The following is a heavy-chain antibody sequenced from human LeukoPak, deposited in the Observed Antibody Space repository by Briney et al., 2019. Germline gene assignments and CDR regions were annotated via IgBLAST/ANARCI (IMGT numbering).Heavy chain of an antibody. J-gene: IGHJ4*02. Sequence: PSETLSLTCAVYGGSLSGYYWSWIRQPPGKGLEWIGEVNHRGSTNYNPSLKSRVTMSVDTSRNQFSLKLSSVTAADTAVYYCARGYDSSGYYHRFFDYWGQGTLVTVSS. CDR2: VNHRGST. CDR3: ARGYDSSGYYHRFFDY. D-gene: IGHD3-22*01. CDR1: GGSLSGYY. V-gene: IGHV4-34*01.